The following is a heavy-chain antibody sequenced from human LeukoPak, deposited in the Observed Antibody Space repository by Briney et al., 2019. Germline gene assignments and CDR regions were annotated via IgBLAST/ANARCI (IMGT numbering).Heavy chain of an antibody. CDR2: ISYDGSVK. Sequence: GGSLRLSCAASGFTFRSHGLHWVRQAPGKGLEWVSFISYDGSVKYYADSVKGRFTISRDNSKNTVYLQMNSLRDEDTAVYYCARDFSERYSLDYWGQGTLVTVSS. V-gene: IGHV3-30*04. D-gene: IGHD5-24*01. J-gene: IGHJ4*02. CDR3: ARDFSERYSLDY. CDR1: GFTFRSHG.